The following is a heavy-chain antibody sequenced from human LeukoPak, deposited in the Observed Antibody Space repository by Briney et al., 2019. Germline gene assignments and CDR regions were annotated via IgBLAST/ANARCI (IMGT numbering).Heavy chain of an antibody. J-gene: IGHJ4*02. D-gene: IGHD5-18*01. CDR1: GYTFTGYY. V-gene: IGHV1-2*02. CDR2: INHDSGGT. CDR3: ARGRRGYTDQFDF. Sequence: ASVKVSCKASGYTFTGYYLHWVRQAPGQGLEWLGWINHDSGGTNYAQKFQGGVTMTRDTSITTVYMDLSRLRSDDTAVYYCARGRRGYTDQFDFWGQGTLVTVSS.